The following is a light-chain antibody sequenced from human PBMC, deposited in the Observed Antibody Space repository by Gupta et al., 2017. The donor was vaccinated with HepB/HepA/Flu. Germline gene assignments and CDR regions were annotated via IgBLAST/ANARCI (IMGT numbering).Light chain of an antibody. J-gene: IGKJ3*01. Sequence: DIHMTQSPSSLSASVGDRVTITGLASQDMSNFLNWYQQKPGKAPKLLIYDAANLKTGVTCRFSGSGHEKDFTFASSSRQHEDRAKYYGQQDYTVRLFGHGTKVDIK. CDR1: QDMSNF. CDR3: QQDYTVRL. CDR2: DAA. V-gene: IGKV1-33*01.